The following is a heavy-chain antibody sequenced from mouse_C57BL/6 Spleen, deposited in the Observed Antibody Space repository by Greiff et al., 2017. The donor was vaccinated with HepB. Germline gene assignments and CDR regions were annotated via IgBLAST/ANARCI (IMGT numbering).Heavy chain of an antibody. J-gene: IGHJ3*01. V-gene: IGHV1-18*01. D-gene: IGHD2-1*01. Sequence: EVQLQQSGPELVKPGASVKIPCKASGYTFTDYNMDWVKQSHGKSLEWIGDINPNNGGTIYNQKFKGKATLTVNKSSSTAYMELRSLTSEDTAVYYCARRLYWGFAYWGQGTLVTVSA. CDR1: GYTFTDYN. CDR2: INPNNGGT. CDR3: ARRLYWGFAY.